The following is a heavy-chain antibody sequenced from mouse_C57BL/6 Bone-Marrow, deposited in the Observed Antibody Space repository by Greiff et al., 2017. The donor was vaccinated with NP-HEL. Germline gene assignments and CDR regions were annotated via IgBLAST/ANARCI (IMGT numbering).Heavy chain of an antibody. Sequence: VQLVESGAELVRPGTSVKVSCKASGYAFTNYLIEWVKQRPGQGLEWIGVINPGSGGTNYNEKFKGKATLTADKSSSTAYMQLSSLTSEDSAVYFCALGYDYTWFAYWGQGTLVTVSA. D-gene: IGHD2-4*01. CDR3: ALGYDYTWFAY. J-gene: IGHJ3*01. CDR1: GYAFTNYL. CDR2: INPGSGGT. V-gene: IGHV1-54*01.